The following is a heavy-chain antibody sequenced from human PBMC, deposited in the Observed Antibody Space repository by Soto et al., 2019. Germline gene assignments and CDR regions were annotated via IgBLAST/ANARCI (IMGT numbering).Heavy chain of an antibody. CDR3: AKGVTMP. Sequence: SGGSLRLSCAASGFTFSDYYMTWIRQAPGKGLKWVSFISGSRNYTDYADSVKGRFTISRDNSKNTLYLQMNSLRAEDTAVYYCAKGVTMPWGQGTLVTVSS. CDR1: GFTFSDYY. V-gene: IGHV3-11*05. CDR2: ISGSRNYT. D-gene: IGHD3-10*01. J-gene: IGHJ4*02.